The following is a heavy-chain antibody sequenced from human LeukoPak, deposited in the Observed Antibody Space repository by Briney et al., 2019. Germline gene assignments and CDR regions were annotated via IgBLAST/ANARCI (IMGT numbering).Heavy chain of an antibody. Sequence: PSETLPLTCTVSGGSISTYYWSWIRQPPGKGLEWIGYIYYSGSTNYNPSLKSRVTISVDTSKNQFSLKLSSVTAADTAVYYCARLFPSYDYVWGSYRINAFDIWGQGTMVTVSS. D-gene: IGHD3-16*02. V-gene: IGHV4-59*08. CDR2: IYYSGST. CDR3: ARLFPSYDYVWGSYRINAFDI. CDR1: GGSISTYY. J-gene: IGHJ3*02.